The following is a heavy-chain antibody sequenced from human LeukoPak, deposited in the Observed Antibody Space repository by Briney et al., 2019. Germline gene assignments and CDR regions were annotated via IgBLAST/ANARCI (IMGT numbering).Heavy chain of an antibody. D-gene: IGHD5-24*01. V-gene: IGHV4-39*01. CDR2: IYYSGST. CDR3: ARGGQGDGYSAEEAFDL. J-gene: IGHJ3*01. Sequence: SETLSLTCTVSGGSISSSSYYWGWIRQPPGKGLEWIGSIYYSGSTYYNPSLKSRVTISVDTSKNQFSLKLSSVTAADTAVYYCARGGQGDGYSAEEAFDLWGQGTMVTVS. CDR1: GGSISSSSYY.